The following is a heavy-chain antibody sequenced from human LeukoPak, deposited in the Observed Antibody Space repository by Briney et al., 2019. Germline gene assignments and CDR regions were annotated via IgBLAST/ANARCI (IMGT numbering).Heavy chain of an antibody. CDR1: GGSISSYY. V-gene: IGHV4-59*12. J-gene: IGHJ4*02. Sequence: PSETLSLTCTVSGGSISSYYWSWIRQPPGKGLEWIGYIYYSGSTNYNPSLKSRVTISVDTSKNQFSLKLSSVTAADTAVYYCARDQSRANYGDYSFDYWGQGTLVTVSS. CDR3: ARDQSRANYGDYSFDY. CDR2: IYYSGST. D-gene: IGHD4-17*01.